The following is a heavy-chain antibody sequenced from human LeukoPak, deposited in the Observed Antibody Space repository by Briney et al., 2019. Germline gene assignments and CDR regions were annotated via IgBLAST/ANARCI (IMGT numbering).Heavy chain of an antibody. D-gene: IGHD2-15*01. CDR3: ARKPSYCSGGSCYDY. Sequence: SGESLKISCKGSGYSFTSYWLGWVRQMPGKGLEWMGIIYPGDSDTRYSPSFQGQVTISADKSISTAYLQWSSLKASDTAMYYCARKPSYCSGGSCYDYWGQGTLVTVSS. CDR1: GYSFTSYW. CDR2: IYPGDSDT. V-gene: IGHV5-51*01. J-gene: IGHJ4*02.